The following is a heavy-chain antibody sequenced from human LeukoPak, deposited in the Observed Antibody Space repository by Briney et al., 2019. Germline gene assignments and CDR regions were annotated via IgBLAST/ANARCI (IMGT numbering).Heavy chain of an antibody. J-gene: IGHJ4*02. CDR1: GGSISSSNW. CDR2: IYHSGST. V-gene: IGHV4-4*02. Sequence: SETLSLTCAVSGGSISSSNWWSWVRQPPGKGLEWIGEIYHSGSTNYNPSLKSRVTISVDKSKNQFSLKLSSVTAADTAVYYCARSIVVVPAATARGEYYFDYWGQGTLVTVSS. CDR3: ARSIVVVPAATARGEYYFDY. D-gene: IGHD2-2*01.